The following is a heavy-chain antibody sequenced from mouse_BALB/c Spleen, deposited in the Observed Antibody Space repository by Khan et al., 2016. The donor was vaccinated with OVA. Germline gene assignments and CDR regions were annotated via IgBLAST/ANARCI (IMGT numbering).Heavy chain of an antibody. CDR3: ARGYEFFPY. V-gene: IGHV1-26*01. CDR2: VNPHNGDT. Sequence: VQLKESGPDLVKPGASVKISCKASGYSFTVYYMTWVKQSHGKSPEWIGRVNPHNGDTNYNQNFEGKAILTVDKSSNTAYMELRSLTSEDSAVFYCARGYEFFPYWGQGTLVTVSA. D-gene: IGHD2-12*01. CDR1: GYSFTVYY. J-gene: IGHJ3*01.